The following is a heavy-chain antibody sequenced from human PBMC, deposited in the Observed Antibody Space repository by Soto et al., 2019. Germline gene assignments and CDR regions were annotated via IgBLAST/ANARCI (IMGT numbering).Heavy chain of an antibody. D-gene: IGHD6-19*01. CDR3: AHIVVAGLGYYFDY. J-gene: IGHJ4*02. Sequence: QITLKESGPTLVKPTQTLTLTCTFSGFPLSSTRMAVGWIRQPPGKALEWLALIYWDDDKRYSPFLKSRLTITKDTSKKQVVLTMSNMAPVDTARYYCAHIVVAGLGYYFDYWGQGTLVTVSS. V-gene: IGHV2-5*02. CDR2: IYWDDDK. CDR1: GFPLSSTRMA.